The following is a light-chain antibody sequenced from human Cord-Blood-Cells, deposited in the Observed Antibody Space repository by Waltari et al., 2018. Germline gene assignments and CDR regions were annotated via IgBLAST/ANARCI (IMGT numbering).Light chain of an antibody. CDR3: NSYTSSSPLV. V-gene: IGLV2-14*01. Sequence: QSALTQPASVSGSPGQSITISCTGTSSDVGGYNYVSWYQQHPGKAPTLMIYDVSNRPSEVSNRFSDSKSGNTASLTISGLQAEDEADYYCNSYTSSSPLVFGGGTKLPVL. J-gene: IGLJ2*01. CDR1: SSDVGGYNY. CDR2: DVS.